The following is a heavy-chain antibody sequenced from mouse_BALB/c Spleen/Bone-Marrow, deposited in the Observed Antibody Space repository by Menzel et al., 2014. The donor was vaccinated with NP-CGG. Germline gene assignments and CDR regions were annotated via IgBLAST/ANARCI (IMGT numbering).Heavy chain of an antibody. Sequence: EVKLAESGAELVKPGASVKLSCTASGFNIKDTYMHWVKQRPEQGLEWIGRIDPANGNTKYDPKFQGKATITADTSSNTACLQLSSLTSEDTAVYYCASYRYAWYFDVWGAGTTITISS. CDR1: GFNIKDTY. CDR2: IDPANGNT. D-gene: IGHD2-14*01. CDR3: ASYRYAWYFDV. J-gene: IGHJ1*01. V-gene: IGHV14-3*02.